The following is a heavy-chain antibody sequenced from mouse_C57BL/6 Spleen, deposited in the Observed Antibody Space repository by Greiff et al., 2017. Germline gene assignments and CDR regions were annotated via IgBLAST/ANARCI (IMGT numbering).Heavy chain of an antibody. V-gene: IGHV1-55*01. CDR1: GYTFTSYW. J-gene: IGHJ1*03. Sequence: VQLQQPGAELVKPGASVKMSCKASGYTFTSYWITWVKQRPGQGLEWIGDIYPGSGSTNYNEKFKSKATLTVDTSSSTAYMQLSSLTSDDSAVYYCARWNYGSSYWYFDVWGTGTTVTVSS. D-gene: IGHD1-1*01. CDR3: ARWNYGSSYWYFDV. CDR2: IYPGSGST.